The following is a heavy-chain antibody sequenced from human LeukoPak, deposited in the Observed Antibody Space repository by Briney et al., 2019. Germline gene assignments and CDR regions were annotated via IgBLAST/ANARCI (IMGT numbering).Heavy chain of an antibody. CDR2: ISSSSSYI. V-gene: IGHV3-21*01. J-gene: IGHJ4*02. D-gene: IGHD3-16*01. Sequence: GRSLRLSRSPAGLTFSNYNMNCVRPAPRKGLEWVSSISSSSSYIYYADSVKGRFTISRDNANNSLYLQMNSLRAEDTTVYYCARGDSGGMDYWGQGTLVTVSS. CDR1: GLTFSNYN. CDR3: ARGDSGGMDY.